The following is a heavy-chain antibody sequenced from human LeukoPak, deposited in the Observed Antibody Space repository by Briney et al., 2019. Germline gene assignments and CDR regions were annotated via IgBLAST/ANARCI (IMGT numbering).Heavy chain of an antibody. CDR2: INHSGST. D-gene: IGHD5-18*01. CDR1: GGSFSGFY. Sequence: PSETLSLTCAVYGGSFSGFYWSWIRQPPGKGLEWIGEINHSGSTNYNPSLKSRVTISVDTSKNQFSLKLSSVTAADTAMYYCARGLSQPWLIPLNWFDPWGQGTLVTVSS. V-gene: IGHV4-34*01. J-gene: IGHJ5*02. CDR3: ARGLSQPWLIPLNWFDP.